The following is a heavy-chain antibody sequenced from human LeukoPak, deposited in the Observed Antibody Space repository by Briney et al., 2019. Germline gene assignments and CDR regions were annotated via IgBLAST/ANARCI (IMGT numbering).Heavy chain of an antibody. CDR3: ARDSSGIVLMVYAIYFDY. J-gene: IGHJ4*02. CDR2: IIPILGIA. D-gene: IGHD2-8*01. CDR1: GGTFSSYA. V-gene: IGHV1-69*04. Sequence: ASVKVSCKASGGTFSSYAISWVRQAPGSFIECMGRIIPILGIANYAQKFQGRVTITADKSTSTAYMELSSLRSEDTAVYYCARDSSGIVLMVYAIYFDYWGQGTLVTVSS.